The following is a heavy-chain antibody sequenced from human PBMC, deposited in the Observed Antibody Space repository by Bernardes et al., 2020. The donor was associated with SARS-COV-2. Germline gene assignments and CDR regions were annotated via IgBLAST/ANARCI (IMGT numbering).Heavy chain of an antibody. CDR2: FDPEDGEA. V-gene: IGHV1-24*01. CDR1: GYTLSDLS. D-gene: IGHD3-22*01. J-gene: IGHJ3*02. Sequence: ASMKVSCKVSGYTLSDLSMHWVRQAPGKGLEWMGSFDPEDGEAVYAQKFLGRVTMTADTPTYTSYMELSSLRSDDTAVYYCTTSLSLTVVVYAFDIWGQGTTVIVSS. CDR3: TTSLSLTVVVYAFDI.